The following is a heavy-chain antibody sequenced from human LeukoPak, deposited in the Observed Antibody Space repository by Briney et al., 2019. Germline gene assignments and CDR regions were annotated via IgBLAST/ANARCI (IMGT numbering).Heavy chain of an antibody. V-gene: IGHV3-30*02. CDR1: RFPFSSYG. Sequence: PGGSLRLSCAASRFPFSSYGMYWVRQTPDKGLQWVAYLRKDATYSNYADSVRGRFTISRDNSKNTLDLQMSGLRVEDTAVYYCAPGGPTRGTLDYWGQGTLVTVSS. CDR3: APGGPTRGTLDY. D-gene: IGHD1-26*01. J-gene: IGHJ4*02. CDR2: LRKDATYS.